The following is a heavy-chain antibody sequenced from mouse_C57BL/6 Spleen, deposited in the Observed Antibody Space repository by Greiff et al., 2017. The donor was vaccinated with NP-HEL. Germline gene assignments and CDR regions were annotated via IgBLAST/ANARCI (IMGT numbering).Heavy chain of an antibody. D-gene: IGHD1-1*01. CDR3: ARRITTVVGLYWYVDV. V-gene: IGHV1-53*01. CDR2: INPSNGGT. CDR1: GYTFTSYW. Sequence: QVQLQQPGTELVKPGASVKLSCKASGYTFTSYWMHWVKQRPGQGLEWIGNINPSNGGTNYNEKFKSKATLTVDKSSSTAYMQLSSLTSEDSAVYYCARRITTVVGLYWYVDVWGTGTTVTVSS. J-gene: IGHJ1*03.